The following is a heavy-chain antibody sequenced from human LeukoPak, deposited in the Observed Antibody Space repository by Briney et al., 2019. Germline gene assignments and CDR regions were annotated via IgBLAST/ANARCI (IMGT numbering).Heavy chain of an antibody. CDR1: GFTFNNYW. Sequence: PGGSLKLSCAVSGFTFNNYWMSWVRQAPGKGLEWVSAISGSGGSTYYADSVKGRFTISRDNSKNTLYLQMNSLRAEDTAVYYCAKAVLYSSQLPENWFDPWGQGTLVTVSS. V-gene: IGHV3-23*01. CDR3: AKAVLYSSQLPENWFDP. D-gene: IGHD6-13*01. J-gene: IGHJ5*02. CDR2: ISGSGGST.